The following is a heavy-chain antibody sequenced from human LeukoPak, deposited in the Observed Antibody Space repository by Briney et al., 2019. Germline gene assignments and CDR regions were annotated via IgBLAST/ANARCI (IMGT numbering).Heavy chain of an antibody. CDR1: GFTFRSYS. D-gene: IGHD4-17*01. J-gene: IGHJ4*02. Sequence: GSLRLSFAASGFTFRSYSINWVRQAPGKGLEWVSSISSSSSYIYYADSVKGRFTISRDNAKNSLYLQMNSLRAEDTAVYYCARDYGDYEYYFDYWGQGTLVTVSS. CDR2: ISSSSSYI. V-gene: IGHV3-21*01. CDR3: ARDYGDYEYYFDY.